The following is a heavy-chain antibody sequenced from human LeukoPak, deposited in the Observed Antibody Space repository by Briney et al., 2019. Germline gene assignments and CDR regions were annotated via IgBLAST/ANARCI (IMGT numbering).Heavy chain of an antibody. V-gene: IGHV4-34*01. CDR2: INHSGST. CDR3: ARGQTVDY. J-gene: IGHJ4*02. Sequence: SETLSLTCTVAGDSISSYYWSWIRQPPGKGLEWIGEINHSGSTNYNPSLTSRVTISVDTSKNQFSLKLSSVTAADTAVYYCARGQTVDYWGQGTLVTVSS. CDR1: GDSISSYY.